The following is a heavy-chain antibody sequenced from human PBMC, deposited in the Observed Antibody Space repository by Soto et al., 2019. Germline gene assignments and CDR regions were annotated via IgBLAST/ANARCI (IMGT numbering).Heavy chain of an antibody. CDR1: GGSFSGYY. V-gene: IGHV4-34*01. CDR2: INHSGST. J-gene: IGHJ6*02. CDR3: ARGGRRAGSDSSGYYRSYYYYYGMDV. D-gene: IGHD3-22*01. Sequence: SETLSLTCAVYGGSFSGYYWSWIRQPPGKGLGWIGEINHSGSTNYNPSLKSRVTISVDTSKNQFSLKLSSVTAADTAVYYCARGGRRAGSDSSGYYRSYYYYYGMDVWGQGTTVTVSS.